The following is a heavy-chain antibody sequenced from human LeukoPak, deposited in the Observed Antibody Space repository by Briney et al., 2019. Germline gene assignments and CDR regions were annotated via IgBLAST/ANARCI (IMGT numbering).Heavy chain of an antibody. CDR1: GFTFSSYA. J-gene: IGHJ6*03. V-gene: IGHV3-23*01. CDR3: ARDAYYYYYYYMDV. CDR2: ISGSGGST. Sequence: PGGSLRLSCAASGFTFSSYAMSWVRQAPGKGLEWVSAISGSGGSTYYADSVKGRFTISRDNAKNSLYLQMNSLRAEDTAVYYCARDAYYYYYYYMDVWGKGTTVTVSS.